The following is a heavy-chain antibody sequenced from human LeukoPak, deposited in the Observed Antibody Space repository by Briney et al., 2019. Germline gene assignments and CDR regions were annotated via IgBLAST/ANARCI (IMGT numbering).Heavy chain of an antibody. D-gene: IGHD4-17*01. CDR1: GYTFTSYY. J-gene: IGHJ4*02. CDR2: INPSGGST. V-gene: IGHV1-46*01. CDR3: ARVWGTTGYFDY. Sequence: ASVKVSCKASGYTFTSYYMRWVRQAPGQGLEWMGIINPSGGSTSYAQKFQGRVTMTRDTSTSTVYMELSSLRSEDTAVYYCARVWGTTGYFDYWGQGTLVTVSS.